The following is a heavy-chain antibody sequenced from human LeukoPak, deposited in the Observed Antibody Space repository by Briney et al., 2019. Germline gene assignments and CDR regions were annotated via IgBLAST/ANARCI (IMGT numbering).Heavy chain of an antibody. V-gene: IGHV3-9*01. CDR3: ASDSSGYYGGAFDI. D-gene: IGHD3-22*01. CDR1: GFTFDDYA. J-gene: IGHJ3*02. CDR2: ISWNSGSI. Sequence: PGGSLRLSCAASGFTFDDYAMHWVRQAPGKGLEWVSGISWNSGSIGYADSVKGRFTISRDNAKNSLYLQMNSLRAEDTALYYCASDSSGYYGGAFDIWGQGTMDTVSS.